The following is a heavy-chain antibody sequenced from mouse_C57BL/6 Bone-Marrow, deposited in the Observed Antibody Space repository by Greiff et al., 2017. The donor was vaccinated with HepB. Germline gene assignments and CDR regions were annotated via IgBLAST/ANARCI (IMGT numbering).Heavy chain of an antibody. Sequence: QVQLQQPGAELVMPGASVKLSCKASGYTFTSYWMHWVKQRPGQGLEWIEEIDPSDSYTNYNQKFKGKSTLTVDKSSSTAYMQLSSLTSEDSAVYYCSSWPDYWGQGTTLTVSS. CDR2: IDPSDSYT. CDR3: SSWPDY. V-gene: IGHV1-69*01. J-gene: IGHJ2*01. CDR1: GYTFTSYW.